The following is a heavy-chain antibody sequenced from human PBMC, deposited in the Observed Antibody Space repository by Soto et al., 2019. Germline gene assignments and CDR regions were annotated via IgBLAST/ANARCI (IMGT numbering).Heavy chain of an antibody. CDR1: GGTFSSYA. V-gene: IGHV1-69*01. D-gene: IGHD2-2*01. CDR3: ARSQGSSTSLEIYYYYYYGMDL. Sequence: QVQLVQSGAEVKKPGSSVKVSCKASGGTFSSYAISWVRQAPGQGLEWMGGIIPISGTANYAQKFQGRVTITADESTSTVYMELSSLRSEDTAVYFCARSQGSSTSLEIYYYYYYGMDLWGQGTTVTVSS. J-gene: IGHJ6*02. CDR2: IIPISGTA.